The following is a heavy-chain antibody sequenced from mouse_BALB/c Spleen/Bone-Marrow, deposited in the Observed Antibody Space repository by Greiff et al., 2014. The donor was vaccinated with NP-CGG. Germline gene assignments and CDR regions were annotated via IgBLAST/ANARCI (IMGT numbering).Heavy chain of an antibody. V-gene: IGHV14-3*02. CDR2: IDPANGNT. D-gene: IGHD1-1*01. Sequence: EVQLQQSGAELVKPGASVKLSYTASGFNIKDTYMHWVKQRPEQGLEWIGRIDPANGNTKYDPKFQGKATITADTSSNTAYLQLSSLTSEDTAVYYCAPYYYGSSQFAYGGQGTLVTVSA. J-gene: IGHJ3*01. CDR3: APYYYGSSQFAY. CDR1: GFNIKDTY.